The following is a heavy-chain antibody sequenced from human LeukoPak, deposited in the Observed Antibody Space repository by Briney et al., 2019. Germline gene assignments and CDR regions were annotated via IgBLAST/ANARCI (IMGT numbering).Heavy chain of an antibody. CDR1: GYTFTSYG. Sequence: GASVKVSCKASGYTFTSYGIRWVRQAPGQGLERMGWISAYNGNTNYAQKLEGRVTMTTDTSTSTAYMELRSLRSDDTAVYYCARRIRTTVTDNWFDPWGQGTLVTVSS. D-gene: IGHD4-11*01. CDR3: ARRIRTTVTDNWFDP. J-gene: IGHJ5*02. V-gene: IGHV1-18*01. CDR2: ISAYNGNT.